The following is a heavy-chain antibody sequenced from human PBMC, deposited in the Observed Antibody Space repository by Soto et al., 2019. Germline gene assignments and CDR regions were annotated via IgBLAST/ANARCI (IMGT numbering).Heavy chain of an antibody. CDR2: INAGNGNT. D-gene: IGHD2-2*01. V-gene: IGHV1-3*01. CDR3: AREIHCSSTCCYGGYGY. Sequence: QVQLVQSGAEVKKPGASVKVSCKASGYTFTSYAMHWVRQAPGQRLEGMGWINAGNGNTKYSQKFQGRVTITRDTSASTAYMELSSLRSEDTAVYYCAREIHCSSTCCYGGYGYWGQGTLVTVSS. J-gene: IGHJ4*02. CDR1: GYTFTSYA.